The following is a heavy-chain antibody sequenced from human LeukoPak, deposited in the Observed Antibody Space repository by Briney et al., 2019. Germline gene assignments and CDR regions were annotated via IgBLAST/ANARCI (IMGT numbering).Heavy chain of an antibody. J-gene: IGHJ4*02. CDR2: ISWNSGSI. Sequence: GGSLRLSCAASGFTFDDYAMHWVRHAPGKGLEWASGISWNSGSIGYADSVKGRFTISRDNAKNSLYLQMNSLRAEDTALYYCAKDIELGRIMITFGGVDYWGQGTLVTVSS. CDR3: AKDIELGRIMITFGGVDY. D-gene: IGHD3-16*01. V-gene: IGHV3-9*01. CDR1: GFTFDDYA.